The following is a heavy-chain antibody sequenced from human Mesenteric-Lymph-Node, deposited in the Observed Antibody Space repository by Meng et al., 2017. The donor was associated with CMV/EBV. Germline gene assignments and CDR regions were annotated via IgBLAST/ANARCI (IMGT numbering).Heavy chain of an antibody. D-gene: IGHD6-6*01. CDR1: GGSVSSGSYY. CDR3: ARVQEYSSSSAGPSYYYYGMDV. Sequence: SETLSLTCTVSGGSVSSGSYYWSWIRQPPGKGLEWIGYIYYSGSTNYNPSLKSRVTISVDTSKNQFSLKLSSVTAADTAVYYCARVQEYSSSSAGPSYYYYGMDVWGQGTTVTVSS. J-gene: IGHJ6*02. V-gene: IGHV4-61*01. CDR2: IYYSGST.